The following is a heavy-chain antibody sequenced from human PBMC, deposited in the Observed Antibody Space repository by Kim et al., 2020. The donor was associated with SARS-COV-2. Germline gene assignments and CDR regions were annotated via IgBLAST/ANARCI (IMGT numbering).Heavy chain of an antibody. CDR1: GGSVSSGSYY. J-gene: IGHJ4*02. CDR2: IYYSGST. CDR3: ARVRGWYQGVNTVGYFDY. Sequence: SETLSLTCTVSGGSVSSGSYYWSWIRQPPGKGLEWIGYIYYSGSTNYNPSLKSRVTISVDTSKNQFSLKLSSVTAADTAVYYCARVRGWYQGVNTVGYFDYWGQGTLVTVSS. D-gene: IGHD2-15*01. V-gene: IGHV4-61*01.